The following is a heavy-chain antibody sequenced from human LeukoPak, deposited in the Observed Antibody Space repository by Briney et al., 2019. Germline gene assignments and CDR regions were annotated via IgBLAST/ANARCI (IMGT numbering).Heavy chain of an antibody. CDR2: INPNSGGT. D-gene: IGHD7-27*01. CDR3: AREVNWGFDY. Sequence: ASVKVSCKASGGTFSSYAISWVRQAPGQGLEWMGRINPNSGGTNYAQKFQGRVTMTRDTSISTAYMELSRLRSDDTAVYYCAREVNWGFDYWGQGTLVTVSS. V-gene: IGHV1-2*06. J-gene: IGHJ4*02. CDR1: GGTFSSYA.